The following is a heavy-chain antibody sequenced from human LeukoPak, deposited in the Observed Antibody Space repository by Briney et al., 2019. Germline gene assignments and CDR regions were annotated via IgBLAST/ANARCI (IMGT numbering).Heavy chain of an antibody. Sequence: ASVKVSCKASGYTFTSYGISWVRQAPGQGLEWMGWISAYSGDTNYAQKLQGRVTMTTDTSTSTAYMELRSLRSDDTAVYYCARDRESYCGGDCYQFDPWGQGTLVTVSS. D-gene: IGHD2-21*02. J-gene: IGHJ5*02. CDR3: ARDRESYCGGDCYQFDP. CDR2: ISAYSGDT. V-gene: IGHV1-18*01. CDR1: GYTFTSYG.